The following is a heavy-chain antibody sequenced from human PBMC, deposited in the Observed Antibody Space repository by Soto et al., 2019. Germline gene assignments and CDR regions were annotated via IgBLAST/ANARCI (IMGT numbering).Heavy chain of an antibody. Sequence: EVQLLESGGGLVQPGGSLRLSCAASGFTFSSVAMTWVRQAPGKGLEWVSSIRGSGGSAYFAASVKGRFLISRDNSKTKLYLQMNSLIGEDTAVYYCAKHLGYDILTGYPYYFDSWGQGTLVTVSS. CDR3: AKHLGYDILTGYPYYFDS. CDR1: GFTFSSVA. J-gene: IGHJ4*02. D-gene: IGHD3-9*01. V-gene: IGHV3-23*01. CDR2: IRGSGGSA.